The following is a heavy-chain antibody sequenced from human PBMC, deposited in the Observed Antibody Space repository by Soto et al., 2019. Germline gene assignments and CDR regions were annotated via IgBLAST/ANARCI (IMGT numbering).Heavy chain of an antibody. J-gene: IGHJ4*02. CDR1: GFTFSNAW. CDR2: IKSKTDGGTT. Sequence: GSLRLSCAASGFTFSNAWMSWVRQAPGKGLEWVGRIKSKTDGGTTDYAAPVKGRFTISRDDSKNTLYLQMNSLKTEDTAVYNCTTDGRSANTYLPFLYCSGGRCYFPPEFDYGGKGTLVPVSS. V-gene: IGHV3-15*01. D-gene: IGHD2-15*01. CDR3: TTDGRSANTYLPFLYCSGGRCYFPPEFDY.